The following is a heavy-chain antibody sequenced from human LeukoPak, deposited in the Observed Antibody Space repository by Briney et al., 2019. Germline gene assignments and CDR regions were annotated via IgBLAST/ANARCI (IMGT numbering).Heavy chain of an antibody. J-gene: IGHJ5*02. CDR2: IIPILGIA. CDR3: ARDPPRGAYCGGDCLNWFDA. V-gene: IGHV1-69*04. D-gene: IGHD2-21*02. Sequence: ASVKVSCKASGGTFSSYAISWVRQAPGQGLEWMGRIIPILGIANYAQKFQGRVTITADKSTSTAYLELSSLRSEDTAVYYCARDPPRGAYCGGDCLNWFDAWGQGTLVTVSS. CDR1: GGTFSSYA.